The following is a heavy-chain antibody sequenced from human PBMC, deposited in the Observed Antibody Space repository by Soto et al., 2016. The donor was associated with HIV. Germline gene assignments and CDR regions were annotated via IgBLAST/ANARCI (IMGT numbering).Heavy chain of an antibody. CDR2: IGTSNYYI. D-gene: IGHD1-26*01. Sequence: EVQVAESGGGLVKPGGSLRLSCLASGFTFKTFTMNWVRQVPGKGLEWVSSIGTSNYYIYYADSVKGRFTISRDNAKNSVFLQMNALRADDTAMYYCARDDPIGGXAFDIVGPRDTGHRLF. V-gene: IGHV3-21*01. CDR1: GFTFKTFT. CDR3: ARDDPIGGXAFDI. J-gene: IGHJ3*02.